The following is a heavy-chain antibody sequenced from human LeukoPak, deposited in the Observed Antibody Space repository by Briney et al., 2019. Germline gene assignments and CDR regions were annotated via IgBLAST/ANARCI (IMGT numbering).Heavy chain of an antibody. J-gene: IGHJ5*02. CDR1: GFTFDDYA. Sequence: GGSLRLSCAASGFTFDDYAMHWVRQAPGKGLEWVSYISSSSSTIYYADSVKGRFTISRDNAKNSLYLQMNSLRAEDTAVYYCARGWCSSTSCYGGWFDPWGQGTLVTVSS. V-gene: IGHV3-48*04. CDR3: ARGWCSSTSCYGGWFDP. D-gene: IGHD2-2*01. CDR2: ISSSSSTI.